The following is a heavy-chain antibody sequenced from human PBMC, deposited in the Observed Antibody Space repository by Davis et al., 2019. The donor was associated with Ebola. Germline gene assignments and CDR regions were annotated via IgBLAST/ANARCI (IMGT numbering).Heavy chain of an antibody. CDR2: VSRKGGA. CDR3: ARHPHFDY. J-gene: IGHJ4*02. CDR1: GFTFSSYA. Sequence: GDSLKISCAASGFTFSSYAMTWVRQALGKGLEWVAAVSRKGGAYYADSVEGRFTVFRDTSTDTLFLQMNSLRADDTAMYYCARHPHFDYWGQGTLVTVST. V-gene: IGHV3-23*01.